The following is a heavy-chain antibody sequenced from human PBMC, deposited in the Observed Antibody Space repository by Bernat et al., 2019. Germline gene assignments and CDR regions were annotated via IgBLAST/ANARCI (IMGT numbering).Heavy chain of an antibody. D-gene: IGHD3-3*01. CDR1: GFTFSSYW. CDR3: AREFVTIFGVNDYQYGMDV. J-gene: IGHJ6*02. Sequence: EVQLVESGGGLVQPGGSLRLSCAASGFTFSSYWMHWVRQAPGKGLVWVSRINSDGSGTRYADSVKGGLTISRDNAKNTLYLKMNSLRAEATAVYYCAREFVTIFGVNDYQYGMDVWGQGTTVTVSS. V-gene: IGHV3-74*01. CDR2: INSDGSGT.